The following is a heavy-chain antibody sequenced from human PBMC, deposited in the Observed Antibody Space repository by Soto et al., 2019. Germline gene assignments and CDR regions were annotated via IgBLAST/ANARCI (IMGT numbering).Heavy chain of an antibody. V-gene: IGHV4-31*03. J-gene: IGHJ5*02. CDR2: IYDTGST. D-gene: IGHD2-21*02. Sequence: PSETLSLTCTLSGGSFSIGSQNWSWIRQHPGKGLEWIGYIYDTGSTYSNPSLKSRATISIDTSKKQFSLNLASVTAADTAVYYCARGLFGGDERIDLWGQGFLVTVSS. CDR1: GGSFSIGSQN. CDR3: ARGLFGGDERIDL.